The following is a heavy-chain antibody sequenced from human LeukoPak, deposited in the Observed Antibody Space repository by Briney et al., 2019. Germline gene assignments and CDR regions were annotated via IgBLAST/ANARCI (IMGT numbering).Heavy chain of an antibody. J-gene: IGHJ4*02. CDR2: INQDGSEK. CDR3: ARPYLYYFGSGSFN. Sequence: PGGSLRLSCAASGFTFSAYWMSWVRQAPGKGLQWVANINQDGSEKNYVDSVKGRFTISRDNAKNSLYLQMNSLRAEDTAVYYRARPYLYYFGSGSFNWGQGTLVTVSS. D-gene: IGHD3-10*01. V-gene: IGHV3-7*01. CDR1: GFTFSAYW.